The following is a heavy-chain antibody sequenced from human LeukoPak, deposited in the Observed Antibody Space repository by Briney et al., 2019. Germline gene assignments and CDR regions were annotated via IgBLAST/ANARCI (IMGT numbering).Heavy chain of an antibody. CDR2: MNPNSGNT. CDR3: ARGWIQLWLSPDAFDI. J-gene: IGHJ3*02. D-gene: IGHD5-18*01. Sequence: GASVKVSCKASGYTFTSYDINWVRQATGQGLEWMGWMNPNSGNTGYAQKFQGRVSITRNTSRSTAYMELSSLRSEDKAVYYCARGWIQLWLSPDAFDIWGQGTMVTVSS. CDR1: GYTFTSYD. V-gene: IGHV1-8*03.